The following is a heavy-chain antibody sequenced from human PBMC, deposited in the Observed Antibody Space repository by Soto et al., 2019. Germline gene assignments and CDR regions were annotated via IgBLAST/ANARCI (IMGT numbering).Heavy chain of an antibody. CDR1: GGTFSSYA. CDR3: ARAGETTRRLDGIVATITEVSYGMDV. Sequence: ASVKVSCKASGGTFSSYAISWVRQAPGQGLEWMGGIIPIFGTANYAQKFQGRVTITADESTSTAYMELSSLRSEDTAVYYWARAGETTRRLDGIVATITEVSYGMDVWGQGTTVTVSS. CDR2: IIPIFGTA. D-gene: IGHD5-12*01. J-gene: IGHJ6*02. V-gene: IGHV1-69*13.